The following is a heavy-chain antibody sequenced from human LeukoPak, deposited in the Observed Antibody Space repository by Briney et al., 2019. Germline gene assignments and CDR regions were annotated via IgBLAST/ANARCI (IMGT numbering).Heavy chain of an antibody. CDR2: ISSSGSTI. D-gene: IGHD3-22*01. J-gene: IGHJ4*02. Sequence: GGPLRLSCAASGFTFSRYSMNWVRQAPGKGLEWVSYISSSGSTIYYADSVKGRFTISRDNAKNSLYLQMNSLRAEDTAVYYCATHDSSGYYPFDYWGQGTLVTISS. CDR1: GFTFSRYS. CDR3: ATHDSSGYYPFDY. V-gene: IGHV3-48*04.